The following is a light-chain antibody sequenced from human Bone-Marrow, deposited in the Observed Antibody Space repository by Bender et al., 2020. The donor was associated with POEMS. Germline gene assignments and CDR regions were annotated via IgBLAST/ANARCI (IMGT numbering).Light chain of an antibody. J-gene: IGLJ3*02. Sequence: QSALTQPASVSGPPGLSITISCTGTSSDVGAHNYVSWYQQHPGKAPKLVIFEATKRPSGVSNRFSGSKSGNTASLTISGVQAEDESDYFCCSYAGDGTWVFGGGTKLTVL. CDR2: EAT. CDR1: SSDVGAHNY. V-gene: IGLV2-23*01. CDR3: CSYAGDGTWV.